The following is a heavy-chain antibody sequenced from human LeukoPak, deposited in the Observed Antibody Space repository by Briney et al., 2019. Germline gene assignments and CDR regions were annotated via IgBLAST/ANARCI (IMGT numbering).Heavy chain of an antibody. CDR2: IYHSGST. V-gene: IGHV4-38-2*01. CDR1: GYSISSCYY. Sequence: SETLSLTCAVSGYSISSCYYWGWIRQPPGKGLEWIGSIYHSGSTYYNPSLKSRVTISVDTSKNQFSLKLSSVTAADTAVYYCARVWNYWGQGTLVTVSS. D-gene: IGHD2-8*01. J-gene: IGHJ4*02. CDR3: ARVWNY.